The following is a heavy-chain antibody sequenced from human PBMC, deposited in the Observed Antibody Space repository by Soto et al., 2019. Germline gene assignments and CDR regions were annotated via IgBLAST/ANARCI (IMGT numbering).Heavy chain of an antibody. CDR1: GGSFSGYY. V-gene: IGHV4-34*01. D-gene: IGHD5-12*01. CDR3: ARGGNSGYVW. CDR2: INHSGST. J-gene: IGHJ4*02. Sequence: QVQLQQWGAGLLKPSETLSLTCAVYGGSFSGYYWSWIRQPPGKGLEWIGEINHSGSTNYNPSLKRRVPISVDTSKNQFSLKLSSVTAADTAVYYCARGGNSGYVWWGQGTLVTVSS.